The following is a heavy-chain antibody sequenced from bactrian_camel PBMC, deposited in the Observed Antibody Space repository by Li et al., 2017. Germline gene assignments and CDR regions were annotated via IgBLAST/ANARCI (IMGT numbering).Heavy chain of an antibody. V-gene: IGHV3S1*01. Sequence: QVQLVESGGGSVQAGGSLRLSCVGSEYTRNSYCMGWYRQAPGKEREGVAAVNFEGDSSYADSVKGRFTISKDNAKNTLFLQMNSLKPEDTAMYYCATTGRRWSSIPVLRLLEPGYFPHWGQGTQVTVS. CDR3: ATTGRRWSSIPVLRLLEPGYFPH. J-gene: IGHJ4*01. CDR1: EYTRNSYC. D-gene: IGHD3*01. CDR2: VNFEGDSS.